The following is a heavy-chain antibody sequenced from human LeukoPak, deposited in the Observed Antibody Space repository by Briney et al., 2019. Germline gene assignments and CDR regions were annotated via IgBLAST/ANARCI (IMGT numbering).Heavy chain of an antibody. CDR2: ISSSSSTI. CDR3: AARGPGAAAGFDY. D-gene: IGHD6-13*01. J-gene: IGHJ4*02. CDR1: GFTFSSYS. Sequence: GGSLRLSCAASGFTFSSYSMNWVRQAPGKGLEWVSYISSSSSTIYYADSVKGRFTISRDNAKNSLYLQMNSLRAEDTAVYYCAARGPGAAAGFDYWGQGTLVTVSS. V-gene: IGHV3-48*01.